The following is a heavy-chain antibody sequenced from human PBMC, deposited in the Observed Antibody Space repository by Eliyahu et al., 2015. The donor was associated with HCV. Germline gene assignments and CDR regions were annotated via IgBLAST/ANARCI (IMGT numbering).Heavy chain of an antibody. CDR2: IDGTSAVI. CDR3: TTVVPGNYGSDS. Sequence: APGKGLEWISFIDGTSAVIYYAASVKGRFTISRDNAKNSLYLQMNSLRAEDTAVYYCTTVVPGNYGSDSWGQGTLVTVSS. V-gene: IGHV3-48*04. D-gene: IGHD3-22*01. J-gene: IGHJ4*02.